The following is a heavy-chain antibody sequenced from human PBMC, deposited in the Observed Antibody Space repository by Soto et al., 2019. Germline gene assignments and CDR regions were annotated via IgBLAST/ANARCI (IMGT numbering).Heavy chain of an antibody. CDR2: IIQMFDTP. CDR1: GGTFSSDS. Sequence: QVQLVQSGAEVKKPGSSVKVSCTASGGTFSSDSFSWVRQAPGQGLEWMGGIIQMFDTPNYAHKFQDRVTITADESTSTAYMQLSSLRSGDTAVYYWARSGGLDRDFNYWGQGSLVTVSS. J-gene: IGHJ4*02. D-gene: IGHD2-15*01. V-gene: IGHV1-69*12. CDR3: ARSGGLDRDFNY.